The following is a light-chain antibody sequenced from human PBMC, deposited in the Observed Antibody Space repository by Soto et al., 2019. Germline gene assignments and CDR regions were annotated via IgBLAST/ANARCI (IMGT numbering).Light chain of an antibody. CDR2: EGS. CDR3: CSYAGGGNV. J-gene: IGLJ1*01. Sequence: QSVLTQPASVSGSPGQSITISCTGTSSDVGSYKFVSWYQQHPGKAPTLMIYEGSERPSGVSDRFSGSKSGNTASLTISGLQAEDEADYFCCSYAGGGNVFGTGTKVTVL. CDR1: SSDVGSYKF. V-gene: IGLV2-23*01.